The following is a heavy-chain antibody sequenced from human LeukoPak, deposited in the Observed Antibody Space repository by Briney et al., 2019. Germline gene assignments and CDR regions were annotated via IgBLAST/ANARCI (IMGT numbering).Heavy chain of an antibody. Sequence: PSETLSLTCTVSGGSISSGTFHWNWIRQHPGKALEWIGYIYYSGNTDYNPSLKSRLTISVDTSKNQFSLKLSSVTAADTAVYYCARSRGKFDPWGQGTLVTVSS. V-gene: IGHV4-31*03. CDR3: ARSRGKFDP. D-gene: IGHD5-24*01. J-gene: IGHJ5*02. CDR1: GGSISSGTFH. CDR2: IYYSGNT.